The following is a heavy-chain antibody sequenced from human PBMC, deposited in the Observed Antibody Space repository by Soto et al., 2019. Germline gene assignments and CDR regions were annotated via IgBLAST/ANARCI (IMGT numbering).Heavy chain of an antibody. CDR2: IYATGTT. CDR3: VRDGTAALPEWFDP. Sequence: AETLSLTCTVSGASISGFYWSWIRKSAGKGLEWIGRIYATGTTDYNPSLKSRVMMSVDTSKKQFPLKLRSVTAADTAGYYCVRDGTAALPEWFDPWGQGISVTVSS. J-gene: IGHJ5*02. CDR1: GASISGFY. D-gene: IGHD6-25*01. V-gene: IGHV4-4*07.